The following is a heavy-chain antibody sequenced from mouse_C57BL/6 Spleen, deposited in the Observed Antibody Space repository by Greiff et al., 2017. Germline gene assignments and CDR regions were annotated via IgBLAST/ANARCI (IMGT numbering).Heavy chain of an antibody. CDR2: IHPNSGST. CDR1: GYTFTSYW. D-gene: IGHD1-1*02. V-gene: IGHV1-64*01. J-gene: IGHJ3*01. CDR3: ARSGYGPWFAY. Sequence: QVQLKQPGAELVKPGASVKLSCKASGYTFTSYWMHWVKQRPGQGLEWIGMIHPNSGSTNYNEKFKSKATLTVDKSSSTAYMQLSSLTSEDSAVYYCARSGYGPWFAYWGQGTLVTVSA.